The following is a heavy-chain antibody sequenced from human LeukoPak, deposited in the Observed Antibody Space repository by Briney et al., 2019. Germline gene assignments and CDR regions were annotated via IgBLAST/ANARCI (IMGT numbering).Heavy chain of an antibody. CDR1: GFTVSSND. CDR3: AKVTGTRIFDY. D-gene: IGHD6-19*01. Sequence: GGSLRLSCAASGFTVSSNDMSWVRQAPGKGLEWVSVIYSGGSTYYADSVKGRFTISRDNSKNTLYLQMNSLRAEDTAVYYCAKVTGTRIFDYWGQGTLVTVSS. J-gene: IGHJ4*02. CDR2: IYSGGST. V-gene: IGHV3-53*01.